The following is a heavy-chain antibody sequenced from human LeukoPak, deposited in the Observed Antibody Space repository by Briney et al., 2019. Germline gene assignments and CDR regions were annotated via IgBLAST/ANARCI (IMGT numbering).Heavy chain of an antibody. V-gene: IGHV4-34*01. J-gene: IGHJ4*02. CDR3: ARKSQPWLTLVSSNTPLFDY. CDR1: GGSFSGYY. CDR2: INHSGST. D-gene: IGHD3-22*01. Sequence: SETLSLTCAVYGGSFSGYYWNWIRQPPGKGLEWIGEINHSGSTKYNPSLKSRVTISVDTSKNQFSLRLNSLTAADTAVYYCARKSQPWLTLVSSNTPLFDYWGQGTLVTVSS.